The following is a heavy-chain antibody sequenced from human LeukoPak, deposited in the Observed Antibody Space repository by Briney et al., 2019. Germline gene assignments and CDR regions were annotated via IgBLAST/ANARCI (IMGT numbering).Heavy chain of an antibody. V-gene: IGHV3-23*01. D-gene: IGHD2-2*01. J-gene: IGHJ4*02. Sequence: PGGSLRLSCAASGFTFSSYAMSWVRQAPGKGLEWVSAISGSGGSTYYADSVKGRFTISRDNSKNTLYLQMNSLRAEDTAVYYCAKGIYCSSTSCYPRFDYWGQGTLVTVSS. CDR2: ISGSGGST. CDR3: AKGIYCSSTSCYPRFDY. CDR1: GFTFSSYA.